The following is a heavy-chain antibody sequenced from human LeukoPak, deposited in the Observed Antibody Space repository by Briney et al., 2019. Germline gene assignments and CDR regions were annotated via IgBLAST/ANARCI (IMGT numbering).Heavy chain of an antibody. CDR1: GGSISSGSAD. V-gene: IGHV4-61*02. J-gene: IGHJ2*01. Sequence: SQTLSLTCTVSGGSISSGSADWSWIRRPAGKGLETFGRIYTSGSISYNRAVKSRAPMTVHTSKNQFSLKLSSVTAADTAVYYCAREYCSSTSCYPNDWYFDLWGRGTLVTVSS. D-gene: IGHD2-2*01. CDR2: IYTSGSI. CDR3: AREYCSSTSCYPNDWYFDL.